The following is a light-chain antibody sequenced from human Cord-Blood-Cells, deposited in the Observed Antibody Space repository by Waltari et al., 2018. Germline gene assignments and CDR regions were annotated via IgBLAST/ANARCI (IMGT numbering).Light chain of an antibody. CDR3: SSYTSSSTLV. CDR1: SSDVGGYNY. V-gene: IGLV2-14*01. CDR2: DVS. Sequence: QSALTQPASLSVSPGQSITISCTGTSSDVGGYNYVSWYQQHPGKAPKLMIYDVSNRPSGVSNRFSGSKSGNTASLTISGRQAEDEADYYCSSYTSSSTLVFGGGTKLTVL. J-gene: IGLJ2*01.